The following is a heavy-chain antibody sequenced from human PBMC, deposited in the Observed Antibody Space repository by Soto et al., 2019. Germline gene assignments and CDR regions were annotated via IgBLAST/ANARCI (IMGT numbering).Heavy chain of an antibody. V-gene: IGHV3-23*01. CDR3: AKENSLYCSSTSCYLDY. D-gene: IGHD2-2*01. CDR2: ISGGGHNT. CDR1: GFAFSSYA. Sequence: PGGSLRLSCAASGFAFSSYAMSWVRQAPGKGLEWVSAISGGGHNTFYADSVKGRFTISRDNSENTLYLQMSSLRAEDTAAYFCAKENSLYCSSTSCYLDYWGPGTLVTSPQ. J-gene: IGHJ4*02.